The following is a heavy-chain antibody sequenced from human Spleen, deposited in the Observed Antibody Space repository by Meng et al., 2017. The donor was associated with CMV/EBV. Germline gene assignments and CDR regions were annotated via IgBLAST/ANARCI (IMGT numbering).Heavy chain of an antibody. D-gene: IGHD2-2*01. Sequence: YGVTWVRQAPGQGLGFMGWISDYNGNTNYAQNLQGRVTMTTDSSTSTAYMELRGLRPDDTAVYYCARGGMMWRSGIVVEPAAAFDFWGQGTLVTVSS. CDR2: ISDYNGNT. J-gene: IGHJ4*02. V-gene: IGHV1-18*01. CDR1: YG. CDR3: ARGGMMWRSGIVVEPAAAFDF.